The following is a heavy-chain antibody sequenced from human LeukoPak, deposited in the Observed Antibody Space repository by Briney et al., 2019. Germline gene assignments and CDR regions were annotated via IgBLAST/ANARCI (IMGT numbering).Heavy chain of an antibody. V-gene: IGHV3-33*01. Sequence: GGSLRLSCAASGFTFSSYGMHWVRQAPGKGLEWVAVIWYDGSNKYYADSVKGRFTISRDNSKNTLYLQMNSLRAEDTAVYYCARDGIVVVPAAMPLDYWGQGTLVTVSS. D-gene: IGHD2-2*01. CDR1: GFTFSSYG. CDR3: ARDGIVVVPAAMPLDY. CDR2: IWYDGSNK. J-gene: IGHJ4*02.